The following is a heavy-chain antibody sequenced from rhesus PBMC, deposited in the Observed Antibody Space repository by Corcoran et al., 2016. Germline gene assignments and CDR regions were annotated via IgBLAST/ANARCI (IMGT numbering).Heavy chain of an antibody. D-gene: IGHD6-31*01. J-gene: IGHJ3*01. CDR2: IYGSSGST. V-gene: IGHV4-76*01. CDR3: ARDRSRGHDAFDF. Sequence: QVQLQESGPGVVKPSETLSLTCAVSGGSIRSGYDWSWIRQLPGKGLEWIGYIYGSSGSTNYNPFLKNRVTISKDASKNQFSLKLSAVTAADTAVYYCARDRSRGHDAFDFWGQGLRVTVSS. CDR1: GGSIRSGYD.